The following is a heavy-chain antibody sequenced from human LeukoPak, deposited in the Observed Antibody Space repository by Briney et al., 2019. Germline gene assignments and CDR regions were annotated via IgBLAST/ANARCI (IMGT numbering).Heavy chain of an antibody. J-gene: IGHJ6*02. CDR3: AKVHPEPNSGSYYTRYYYYGMDV. V-gene: IGHV3-23*01. Sequence: PGGSLRLSCAASGFTFSSYAMSWVRQALGKGLEWVSAISGSGGSTYYADSVKGRFTISRDNSKNTLYLQMNSLRAEDTAVYYCAKVHPEPNSGSYYTRYYYYGMDVWGQGTTVTVSS. D-gene: IGHD3-10*01. CDR1: GFTFSSYA. CDR2: ISGSGGST.